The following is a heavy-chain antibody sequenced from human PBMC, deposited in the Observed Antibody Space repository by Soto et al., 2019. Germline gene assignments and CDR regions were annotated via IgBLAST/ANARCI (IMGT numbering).Heavy chain of an antibody. CDR1: GFTFSSYG. D-gene: IGHD3-3*01. V-gene: IGHV3-30*18. CDR2: ISYDGSNK. Sequence: GGSLRLSCAASGFTFSSYGMHWVRQAPGKGLEWVAVISYDGSNKYYADSVKGRFTISRDNSKNTLYLQMNSLRAEDTAVYYCAKEAYDCWSGYPDNWFDPWGQGTLVTVSS. CDR3: AKEAYDCWSGYPDNWFDP. J-gene: IGHJ5*02.